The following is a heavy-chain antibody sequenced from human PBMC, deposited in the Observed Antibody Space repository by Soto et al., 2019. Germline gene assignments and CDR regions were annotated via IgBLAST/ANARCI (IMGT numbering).Heavy chain of an antibody. CDR2: ISYDGSNK. V-gene: IGHV3-30*18. D-gene: IGHD6-19*01. CDR3: VKDGSSGWPYYYGMDV. J-gene: IGHJ6*02. CDR1: GFTFSSYG. Sequence: GSLRLSCAASGFTFSSYGMHWVRQAPGKGLEWVAVISYDGSNKYYADSVKGRFTISRDNSKNTLYLQMSSLRAEDTAVYYCVKDGSSGWPYYYGMDVWGQGTTVTVSS.